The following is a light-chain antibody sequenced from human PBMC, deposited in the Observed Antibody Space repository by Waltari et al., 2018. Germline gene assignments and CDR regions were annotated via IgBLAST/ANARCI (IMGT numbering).Light chain of an antibody. CDR1: SSNIGATYD. V-gene: IGLV1-40*01. Sequence: QSVLTQPPSVSGAPGQRVTISCTGSSSNIGATYDVHWYQHLPGTAPKLLVYGNNNRPSGVPDLFSGSKSGTSASLAITGLQAEDEADYYCQSYDISLSAVVFGGGTKLTVL. CDR3: QSYDISLSAVV. J-gene: IGLJ2*01. CDR2: GNN.